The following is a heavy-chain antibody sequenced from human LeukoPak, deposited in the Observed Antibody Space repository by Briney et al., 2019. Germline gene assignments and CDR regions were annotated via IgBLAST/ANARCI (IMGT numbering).Heavy chain of an antibody. V-gene: IGHV4-34*01. J-gene: IGHJ4*02. CDR3: AKRRFWRNGYFDY. Sequence: SETLSLTCTVSGGSISSYYWSWIRQPPGKGLEWIGEINHSGSTNYNPSLKSRVTISVDTSKNQFSLKLSSVTAADTAVYYCAKRRFWRNGYFDYWGQGTLVTVSS. D-gene: IGHD3-3*01. CDR2: INHSGST. CDR1: GGSISSYY.